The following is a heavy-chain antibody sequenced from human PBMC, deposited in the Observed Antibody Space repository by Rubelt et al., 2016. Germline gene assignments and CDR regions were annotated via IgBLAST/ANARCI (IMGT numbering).Heavy chain of an antibody. V-gene: IGHV4-39*07. CDR2: IYYSGST. CDR1: GGSISSSSYY. Sequence: QLQLQESGPGLVKPSETLSLTCTVSGGSISSSSYYWGWIRQPPGKGLEWIGSIYYSGSTYYNPSPCGRVTISVDTSKNQVSLRLSSVTAADTAVDYCARGEGYSSIWYEDYWGQGTLVTVSS. J-gene: IGHJ4*02. CDR3: ARGEGYSSIWYEDY. D-gene: IGHD6-13*01.